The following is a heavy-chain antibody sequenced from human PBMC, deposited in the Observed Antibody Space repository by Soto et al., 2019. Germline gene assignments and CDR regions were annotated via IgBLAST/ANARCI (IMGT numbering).Heavy chain of an antibody. CDR1: GFTFSEYA. CDR2: IGGAGSNI. CDR3: ANECISSSCVYGAFDI. D-gene: IGHD2-2*01. Sequence: GGSLRLSCAASGFTFSEYAMTWVRQAPGKGLEWVSVIGGAGSNIYYADSVEGRFTVSRDDSKNTLYLRMDSLRVVDTAVYYCANECISSSCVYGAFDIWGQGTMVTVSS. J-gene: IGHJ3*02. V-gene: IGHV3-23*01.